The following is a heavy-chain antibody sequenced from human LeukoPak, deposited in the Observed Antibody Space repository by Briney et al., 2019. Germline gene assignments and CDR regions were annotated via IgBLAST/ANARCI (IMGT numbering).Heavy chain of an antibody. D-gene: IGHD2-15*01. V-gene: IGHV3-74*01. J-gene: IGHJ3*01. CDR2: NNSGGSST. Sequence: PGGSLRLSCAASGFTLSSYWMHWVRQAPGKGLVWVSRNNSGGSSTSYADSVKGRFTISRNNAKNTLYLQMDSLRAEDTAVYYCARGGYSHAFDVWGPGTMVTVSS. CDR3: ARGGYSHAFDV. CDR1: GFTLSSYW.